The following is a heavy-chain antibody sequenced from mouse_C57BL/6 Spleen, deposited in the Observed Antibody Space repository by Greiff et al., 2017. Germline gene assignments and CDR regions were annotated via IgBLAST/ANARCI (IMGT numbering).Heavy chain of an antibody. CDR3: SYYYGSSYWYFDV. CDR1: GFNIKDYY. CDR2: IDPEDGET. Sequence: VQLQQSGAELVKPGASVKLSCTASGFNIKDYYMHWVKQRTEQGLEWIGRIDPEDGETKYAPKFQGKATITADTSSNTAYLQLSSLTSEDTAVYYCSYYYGSSYWYFDVWGTGTTVTVSS. V-gene: IGHV14-2*01. J-gene: IGHJ1*03. D-gene: IGHD1-1*01.